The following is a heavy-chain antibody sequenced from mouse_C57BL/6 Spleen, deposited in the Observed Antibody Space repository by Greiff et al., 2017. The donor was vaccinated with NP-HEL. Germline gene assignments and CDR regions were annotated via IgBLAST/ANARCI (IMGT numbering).Heavy chain of an antibody. CDR3: ARSGYDEFDN. J-gene: IGHJ2*01. V-gene: IGHV1-82*01. CDR2: IYPGDGDT. Sequence: QVQLQQSGPVLVKPGASVKISCKASGYAFSSSWMNWVKQRPGKGLEWIGRIYPGDGDTNYNGKFKGKATLTADKSSSTAYMQLSSLTSEDSAVYFCARSGYDEFDNWGQGTTLTVSS. D-gene: IGHD2-2*01. CDR1: GYAFSSSW.